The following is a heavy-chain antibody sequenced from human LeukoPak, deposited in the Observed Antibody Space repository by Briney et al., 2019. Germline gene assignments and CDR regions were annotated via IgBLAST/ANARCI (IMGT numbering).Heavy chain of an antibody. V-gene: IGHV4-59*08. Sequence: SETLSLTCTVSGDSVRSYYWSWIRQPPGQGLEWLGHINDRGSTNYNPSLQGRVTISIDTSKNQFSLKLSSVTAADTAVYYCARQLPWFFGWFDPWGQGTLVTVSS. CDR2: INDRGST. J-gene: IGHJ5*02. D-gene: IGHD3-10*01. CDR3: ARQLPWFFGWFDP. CDR1: GDSVRSYY.